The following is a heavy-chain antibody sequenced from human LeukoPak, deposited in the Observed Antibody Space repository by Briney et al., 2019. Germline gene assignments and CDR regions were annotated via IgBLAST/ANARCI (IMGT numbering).Heavy chain of an antibody. Sequence: PSQTLSLTCTVSGGSISSGGYYWSWIRQHPGKGLEWIGYIYYSGITNYNPSLKSRVTISVDTSKNQFSLRLSSVTAADTAVYYCARRDSQRLAHYFDYWGQGTLVTVSS. CDR3: ARRDSQRLAHYFDY. CDR2: IYYSGIT. D-gene: IGHD6-25*01. J-gene: IGHJ4*02. V-gene: IGHV4-61*08. CDR1: GGSISSGGYY.